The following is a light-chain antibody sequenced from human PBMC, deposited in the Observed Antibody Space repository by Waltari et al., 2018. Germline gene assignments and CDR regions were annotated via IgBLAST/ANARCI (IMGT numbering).Light chain of an antibody. V-gene: IGKV1-5*03. CDR3: QQYNTSSS. CDR1: QSISNY. Sequence: DIQMTQSPSTLSASVGDTITITCRASQSISNYLAWYQQKPGKAPKPLIYKASSSGSGVPSRFSGSGSGTEVTLTISSLQPDDFATYYCQQYNTSSSFGQGTKLEIK. CDR2: KAS. J-gene: IGKJ2*03.